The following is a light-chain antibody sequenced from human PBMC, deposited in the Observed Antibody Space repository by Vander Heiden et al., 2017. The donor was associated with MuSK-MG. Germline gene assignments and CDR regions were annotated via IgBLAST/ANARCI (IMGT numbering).Light chain of an antibody. CDR1: QSVSSY. V-gene: IGKV3-15*01. J-gene: IGKJ1*01. CDR2: GAS. CDR3: QHYNNWLLT. Sequence: EIVMTQSLATLSVSPGERATLSCRASQSVSSYLAWYQQQPGPAPRLLIYGASTRATGIPARFSGSGSGTEFTLTISSLQSEDFAVYYCQHYNNWLLTFGQGTKVEIK.